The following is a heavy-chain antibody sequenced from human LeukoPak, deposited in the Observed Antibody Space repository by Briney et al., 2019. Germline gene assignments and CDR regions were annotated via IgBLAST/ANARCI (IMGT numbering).Heavy chain of an antibody. D-gene: IGHD3-22*01. J-gene: IGHJ3*02. V-gene: IGHV4-61*01. CDR1: GYSISSGYY. CDR3: ASLTTADAFDI. CDR2: IYDSGST. Sequence: SETLSLTCTVSGYSISSGYYWSWIRQPPGKGLEWIGYIYDSGSTNYNPSLKSRVTISVDTSKNQFSLKLSSVTAADTAVFYCASLTTADAFDIWGQGAMVTVSS.